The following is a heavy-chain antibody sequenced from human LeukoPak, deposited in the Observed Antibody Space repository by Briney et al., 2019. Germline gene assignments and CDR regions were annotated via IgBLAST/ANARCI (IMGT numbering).Heavy chain of an antibody. D-gene: IGHD3-10*01. CDR1: GGSISSSTYY. V-gene: IGHV4-39*01. J-gene: IGHJ3*02. CDR2: IYYSGST. Sequence: SETLSLTCTVSGGSISSSTYYWGWIRQPPGNGLEWIGSIYYSGSTYYNPSLKSRVTISVDTSKNQFSLKLSSVPAADTALYYCARLTMVRGAPDAFDIWGQGTMVTVSS. CDR3: ARLTMVRGAPDAFDI.